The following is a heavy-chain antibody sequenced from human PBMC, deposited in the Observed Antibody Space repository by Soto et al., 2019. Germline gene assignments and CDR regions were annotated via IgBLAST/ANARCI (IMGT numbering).Heavy chain of an antibody. CDR2: FIPMFDTA. D-gene: IGHD2-21*02. V-gene: IGHV1-69*06. Sequence: GASVEVSCMASGGTISTFGVSWVRQAPGQGLEWMGGFIPMFDTAHYPPKFQGGLTITAAKSTGTVYMELASLTSQDTDVYYCARVNGGNFEGWLDYWRQGAPVTISA. J-gene: IGHJ4*02. CDR3: ARVNGGNFEGWLDY. CDR1: GGTISTFG.